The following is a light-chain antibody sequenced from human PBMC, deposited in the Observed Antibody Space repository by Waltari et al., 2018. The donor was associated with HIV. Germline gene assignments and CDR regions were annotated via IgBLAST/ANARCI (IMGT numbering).Light chain of an antibody. CDR2: CSS. V-gene: IGKV3-20*01. CDR1: QSVSSTY. CDR3: QQYGRPPRT. J-gene: IGKJ4*02. Sequence: EIVLTQSTGTLSLSPGERATLSCRASQSVSSTYLDWYQQKPGKAPSLLMYCSSTRATDIPDRFSGSGSGTDFTLTISRLEPEDFAVYYCQQYGRPPRTFGRGTKVEIK.